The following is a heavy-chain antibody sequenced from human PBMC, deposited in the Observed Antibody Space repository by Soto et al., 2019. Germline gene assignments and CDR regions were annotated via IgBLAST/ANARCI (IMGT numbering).Heavy chain of an antibody. Sequence: QIQLVQSGAEVKKPGASVKVSCKASGYIFTSQGTSWVRQSPGQGIEWMGWISTYNGNPNYAQKLQGRVTMTTNTYTTTAFLELRSLTSDDTAVYYCARGRTRALDYWGQGTPVIVSS. CDR3: ARGRTRALDY. CDR2: ISTYNGNP. J-gene: IGHJ4*02. D-gene: IGHD1-7*01. V-gene: IGHV1-18*01. CDR1: GYIFTSQG.